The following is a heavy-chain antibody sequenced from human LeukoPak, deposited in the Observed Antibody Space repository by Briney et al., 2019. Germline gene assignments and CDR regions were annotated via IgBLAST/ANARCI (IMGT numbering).Heavy chain of an antibody. CDR2: INHSGST. V-gene: IGHV4-34*01. J-gene: IGHJ4*02. CDR3: ARDPVAGTLGYFDY. CDR1: GGSFSGCY. Sequence: SETLSLTCAVYGGSFSGCYWSWIRQPPGKGLEWIGEINHSGSTNYNPSLKSRVTISVDTSKNQFSLKLSSVTAADTAVYYCARDPVAGTLGYFDYWGQGTLVTVSS. D-gene: IGHD6-19*01.